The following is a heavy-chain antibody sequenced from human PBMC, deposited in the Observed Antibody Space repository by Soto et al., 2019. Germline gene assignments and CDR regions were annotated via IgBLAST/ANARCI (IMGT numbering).Heavy chain of an antibody. J-gene: IGHJ6*02. CDR1: SSSSDH. Sequence: SETLPLTCNGSSSSDHWAWIRQPPCMGLEGIGWASSTGRTKYNPSLKSRVSISIDTSRNQFTLQVTSVTAADTAVYYCARVAAFWSNYVYYYSGMDVWGQGTTVTVSS. D-gene: IGHD3-16*01. CDR2: ASSTGRT. V-gene: IGHV4-59*13. CDR3: ARVAAFWSNYVYYYSGMDV.